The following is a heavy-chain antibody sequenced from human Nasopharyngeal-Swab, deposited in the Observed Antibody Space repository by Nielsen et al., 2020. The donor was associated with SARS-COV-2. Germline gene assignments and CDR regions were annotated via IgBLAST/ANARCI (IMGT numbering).Heavy chain of an antibody. D-gene: IGHD6-19*01. J-gene: IGHJ4*02. Sequence: GESLKISCAASGFTFSSYSMNWVRQAPGKGLEWVSYISSSSSTIYYADSVKGRFTISRDNAKNSLYLQMNSLRAEDTAVYYCAGTDRGICGWSGARVDYWGQGTLVTVSS. CDR1: GFTFSSYS. V-gene: IGHV3-48*01. CDR2: ISSSSSTI. CDR3: AGTDRGICGWSGARVDY.